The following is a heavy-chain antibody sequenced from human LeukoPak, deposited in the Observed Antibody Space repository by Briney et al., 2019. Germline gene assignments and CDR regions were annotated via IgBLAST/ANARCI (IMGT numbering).Heavy chain of an antibody. D-gene: IGHD6-13*01. Sequence: PGRSLTLSCAASGFPFDDCAMHWVRQAPGKGLEWVSGISWNSGSIGYADSVKGRFTISRDNAKNSLYLQMNSLRAEDTALYYCAKDIAPQQLRYFQHWGQGTLVTVSS. CDR2: ISWNSGSI. CDR3: AKDIAPQQLRYFQH. V-gene: IGHV3-9*01. CDR1: GFPFDDCA. J-gene: IGHJ1*01.